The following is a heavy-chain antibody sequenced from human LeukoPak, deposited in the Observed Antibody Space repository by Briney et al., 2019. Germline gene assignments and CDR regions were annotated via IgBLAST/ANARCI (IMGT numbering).Heavy chain of an antibody. CDR1: GGSISSYY. D-gene: IGHD3-22*01. CDR2: IYTSGST. Sequence: SETLSLTCTVSGGSISSYYWSWIRQPAGKGLEWIGRIYTSGSTNYNPSLKSRVTMSVDTSKNQFSLKLSSVTAADTAVYYCARTRLIRYYDSSGYYYGIDAFDIWGQGTMVTVSS. J-gene: IGHJ3*02. CDR3: ARTRLIRYYDSSGYYYGIDAFDI. V-gene: IGHV4-4*07.